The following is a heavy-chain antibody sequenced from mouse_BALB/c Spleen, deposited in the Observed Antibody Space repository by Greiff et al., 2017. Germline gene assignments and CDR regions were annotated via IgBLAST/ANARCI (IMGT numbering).Heavy chain of an antibody. CDR3: AREGFAY. V-gene: IGHV5-17*02. CDR2: ISSGSSTI. CDR1: GFTFSSFG. Sequence: EVMLVESGGGLVQPGGSRKLSCAASGFTFSSFGMHWVRQAPEKGLEWDAYISSGSSTIYYADTVKGRFTISRDNPKNTLFLQMTSLRSEDTAMYYCAREGFAYWGQGTLVTVSA. J-gene: IGHJ3*01.